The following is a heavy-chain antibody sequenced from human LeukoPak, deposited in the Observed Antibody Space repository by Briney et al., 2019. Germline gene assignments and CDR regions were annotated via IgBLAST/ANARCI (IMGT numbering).Heavy chain of an antibody. Sequence: GXSXXXSCXXSXXTXSXXXXXXVRQAPGXGLEWVSAISGSGGSTYYADSVKGRFTISRDNSKNRLYLQMNSLRAEDTAVYYCAKDGEFALWFGEPPPYYFDYWGQGTLVTVSS. V-gene: IGHV3-23*01. CDR2: ISGSGGST. J-gene: IGHJ4*02. CDR1: XXTXSXXX. D-gene: IGHD3-10*01. CDR3: AKDGEFALWFGEPPPYYFDY.